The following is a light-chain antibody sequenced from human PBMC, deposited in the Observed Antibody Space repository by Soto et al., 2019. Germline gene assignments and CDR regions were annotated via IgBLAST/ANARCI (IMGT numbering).Light chain of an antibody. CDR3: SSYASSRTLDVV. CDR1: SSDVGGYNY. J-gene: IGLJ2*01. Sequence: QSARTQPASVSGSPGQSITISCTGPSSDVGGYNYVSWYQQHPGKAPKLMIYDVSNRPSGVSNRFSGSKSGNTASLTISGLQAEDESDCCCSSYASSRTLDVVFGGGTKVTV. V-gene: IGLV2-14*01. CDR2: DVS.